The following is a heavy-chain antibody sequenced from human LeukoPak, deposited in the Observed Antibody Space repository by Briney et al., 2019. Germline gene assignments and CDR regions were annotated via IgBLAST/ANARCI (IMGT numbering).Heavy chain of an antibody. J-gene: IGHJ4*02. V-gene: IGHV1-2*04. CDR1: GYTFTAYY. CDR2: INPSSGGT. D-gene: IGHD3-16*02. Sequence: GASVKVSCKASGYTFTAYYLHWVRQAPGQGLEWMGWINPSSGGTNYAQKFKGWVTLTRDTSINTTYMELSRLASDVTAVYFCARGTPGSYLGYWGQGTLVTVSS. CDR3: ARGTPGSYLGY.